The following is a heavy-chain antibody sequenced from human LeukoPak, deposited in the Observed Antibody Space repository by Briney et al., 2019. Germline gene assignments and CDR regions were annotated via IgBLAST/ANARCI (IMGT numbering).Heavy chain of an antibody. Sequence: GGSLRLSCAASGFTYSHYWMNWVRQAPGKGMEGVAIIKKDGREILYVDSVKGRFTISRDNAKNSLYLERNRLRAEDTAVYYCAAGAGWLIDWWGQGTLVTVSS. CDR1: GFTYSHYW. V-gene: IGHV3-7*01. D-gene: IGHD6-19*01. J-gene: IGHJ4*02. CDR3: AAGAGWLIDW. CDR2: IKKDGREI.